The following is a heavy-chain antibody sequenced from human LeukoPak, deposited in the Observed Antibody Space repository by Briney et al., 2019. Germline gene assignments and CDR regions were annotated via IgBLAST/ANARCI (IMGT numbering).Heavy chain of an antibody. Sequence: ASVKVSCKASGYTFTGYYMHWVRQAPGQGLEWMGWINPNSGGTNYAQKFQGWVTMTRDTSISTAYMELSRLRSDDTAVYYCAREVHSGHDSNFDYWGQGTLVTVSS. CDR3: AREVHSGHDSNFDY. CDR2: INPNSGGT. V-gene: IGHV1-2*04. J-gene: IGHJ4*02. CDR1: GYTFTGYY. D-gene: IGHD5-12*01.